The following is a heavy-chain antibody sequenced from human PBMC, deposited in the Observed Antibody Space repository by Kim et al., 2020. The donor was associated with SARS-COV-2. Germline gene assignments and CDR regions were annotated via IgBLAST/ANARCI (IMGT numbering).Heavy chain of an antibody. CDR2: INTNTGNP. CDR3: ARDSRIAAAGRGWFDP. CDR1: GYTFTSYA. V-gene: IGHV7-4-1*02. Sequence: ASVKVSCKASGYTFTSYAMNWVRQAPGQGLEWMGWINTNTGNPTYAQGFTGRFVFSLDTSVSTAYLQISSLKAEDTAVYYCARDSRIAAAGRGWFDPWGQGTLVTVSS. J-gene: IGHJ5*02. D-gene: IGHD6-13*01.